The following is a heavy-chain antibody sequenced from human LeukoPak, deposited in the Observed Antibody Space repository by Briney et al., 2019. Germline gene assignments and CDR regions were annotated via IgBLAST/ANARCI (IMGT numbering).Heavy chain of an antibody. CDR2: ISFSGSTI. Sequence: GGSLRLSCAASGFTFSNYERNWVRQAPGKGLEWVSYISFSGSTIYYADSVKGRFTISRDNANKSLYLQMSSLRVDDTAVYYCARGYSYYTSWGQGTLVTVSS. J-gene: IGHJ4*02. V-gene: IGHV3-48*03. CDR3: ARGYSYYTS. CDR1: GFTFSNYE. D-gene: IGHD5-18*01.